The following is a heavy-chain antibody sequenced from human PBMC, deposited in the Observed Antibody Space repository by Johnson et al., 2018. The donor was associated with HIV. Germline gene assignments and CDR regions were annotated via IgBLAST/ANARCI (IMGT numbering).Heavy chain of an antibody. V-gene: IGHV3-11*04. CDR3: ARDQTGVTTI. D-gene: IGHD7-27*01. Sequence: QVQLVESGGGLIQPGGSLRLSCAASGFTVSSNYMSWIRQAPGKGLEWLSYISSSGSTIYYSDSVKGRFTISRDNSKNTLYLQMNSLRAEDTAVYYCARDQTGVTTIWGQGTMVTVSS. J-gene: IGHJ3*02. CDR1: GFTVSSNY. CDR2: ISSSGSTI.